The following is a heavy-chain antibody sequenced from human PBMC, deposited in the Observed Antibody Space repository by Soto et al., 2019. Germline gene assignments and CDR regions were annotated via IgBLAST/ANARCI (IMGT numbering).Heavy chain of an antibody. CDR3: ARTLYGADLDY. V-gene: IGHV1-8*01. D-gene: IGHD4-17*01. J-gene: IGHJ4*02. CDR1: GYTFTSYD. CDR2: MNPNSGNT. Sequence: QVQLVQSGAEVKKPGASVKVSCKASGYTFTSYDINWVRQATGQGLEWMGWMNPNSGNTGYAQKFQGRVTMPRNTSIDTAYMDRSRLRPEATAVYYFARTLYGADLDYWGQGTLVTVSS.